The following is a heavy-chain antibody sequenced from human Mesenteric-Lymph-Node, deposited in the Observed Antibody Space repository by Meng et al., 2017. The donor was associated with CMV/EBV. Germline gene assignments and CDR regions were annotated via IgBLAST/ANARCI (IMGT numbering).Heavy chain of an antibody. CDR3: ARDGAGNSGTYHYYYYGMDV. CDR1: GFTVSSNY. J-gene: IGHJ6*02. CDR2: IYSGGST. V-gene: IGHV3-53*01. D-gene: IGHD3-10*01. Sequence: GESLKISCAASGFTVSSNYMSWVRQAPGKGLEWVSVIYSGGSTYYADSVKGRFTISRDNSKNTLYLQMNSLRAEDTAVYYCARDGAGNSGTYHYYYYGMDVWGQGTTVTVS.